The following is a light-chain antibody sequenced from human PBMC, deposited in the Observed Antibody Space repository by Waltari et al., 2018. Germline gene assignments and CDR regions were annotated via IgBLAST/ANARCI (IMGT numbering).Light chain of an antibody. J-gene: IGKJ4*01. CDR2: VAS. Sequence: DVQMTQSPSSLSASVGDSVTITCRASQSVSYYLNWYQQKAGQAPKRLIYVASSLETGVPSRFSGSGSGTDFTLTISNLQPEDFATYLCQQTYNAPLTFGGGTKVEIK. V-gene: IGKV1-39*01. CDR1: QSVSYY. CDR3: QQTYNAPLT.